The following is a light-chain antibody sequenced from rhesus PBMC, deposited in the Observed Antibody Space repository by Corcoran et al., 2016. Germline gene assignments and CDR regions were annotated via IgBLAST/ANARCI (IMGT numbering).Light chain of an antibody. CDR2: EVS. CDR3: CSYTPSSTYI. Sequence: QAALTQSPSVSGSPGQSVTISCTGTSSDIGGYNRVSWYQQHPGKAPKLMIYEVSKRPSGVSDRFSGSKSGNTASLTISGLQAEYEADYYCCSYTPSSTYIFGAGTRLTVL. J-gene: IGLJ1*01. CDR1: SSDIGGYNR. V-gene: IGLV2-13*02.